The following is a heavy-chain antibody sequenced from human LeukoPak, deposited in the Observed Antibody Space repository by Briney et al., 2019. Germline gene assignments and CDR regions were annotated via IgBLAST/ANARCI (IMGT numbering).Heavy chain of an antibody. D-gene: IGHD1-26*01. CDR2: IYYSGNT. V-gene: IGHV4-34*11. J-gene: IGHJ5*02. CDR3: ARENLGFDP. Sequence: SETLSLTCAVYGGSFSGYYWSWIRQPPGKGLEWIGYIYYSGNTNYNPSLKSRVTISVDTSKNQFSLKLSSVTAADTAVYYCARENLGFDPWGQGTLVTVSS. CDR1: GGSFSGYY.